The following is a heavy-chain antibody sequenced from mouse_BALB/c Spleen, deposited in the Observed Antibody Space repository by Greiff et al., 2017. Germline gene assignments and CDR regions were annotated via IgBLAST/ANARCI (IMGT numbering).Heavy chain of an antibody. CDR1: GFTFSSYG. CDR3: ARQGHFDY. Sequence: EVKLMESGGDLVKPGGSLKLSCAASGFTFSSYGMSWVRQTPDKRLEWVATISSGGSYTYYPDSVKGRFTISRDNAKNTLYLQMSSLKSEDTAMYYCARQGHFDYWGQGTTLTVSS. V-gene: IGHV5-6*01. CDR2: ISSGGSYT. J-gene: IGHJ2*01.